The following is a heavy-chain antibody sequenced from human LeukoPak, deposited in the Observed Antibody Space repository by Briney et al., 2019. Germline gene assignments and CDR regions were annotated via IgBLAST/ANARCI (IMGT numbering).Heavy chain of an antibody. CDR1: GGSISDYY. CDR2: FYNSGSS. CDR3: TRGAGWLIDY. D-gene: IGHD3-16*01. Sequence: SETLSLTCTVSGGSISDYYRGWIRHPPGKGLEWIGYFYNSGSSTYNPSLKSRVTISVDTSKEQLSLKVNSVTAADTAVYYCTRGAGWLIDYWGQGTLVTVSS. J-gene: IGHJ4*02. V-gene: IGHV4-59*01.